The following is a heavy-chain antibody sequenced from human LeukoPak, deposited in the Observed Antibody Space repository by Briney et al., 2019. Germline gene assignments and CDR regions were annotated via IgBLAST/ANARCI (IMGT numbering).Heavy chain of an antibody. CDR3: ARDSSSSGDGGFDP. J-gene: IGHJ5*02. D-gene: IGHD6-6*01. CDR1: GGSISSYY. Sequence: PSETLSLTCTVSGGSISSYYWSWIRQPPGKGLEWIGYIYYSGSTNYNPSLKSRVTISVDTSKNQFSLKLNSVTPEDTAVYYCARDSSSSGDGGFDPWGQGTLVTVSS. V-gene: IGHV4-59*12. CDR2: IYYSGST.